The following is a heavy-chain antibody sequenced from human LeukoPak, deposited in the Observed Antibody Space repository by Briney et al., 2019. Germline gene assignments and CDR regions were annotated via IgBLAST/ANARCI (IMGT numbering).Heavy chain of an antibody. CDR3: ARTPVGIAVAGTVNY. J-gene: IGHJ4*02. Sequence: SSETLSLTCTVSGGSINSYYWSWIRQPAGKGLEWIGEINHSGSTNYNPSLKSRVTISVDTSKNQFSLKLSSVTAADTAVYYCARTPVGIAVAGTVNYWGQGTLVTVSS. V-gene: IGHV4-34*01. CDR1: GGSINSYY. D-gene: IGHD6-19*01. CDR2: INHSGST.